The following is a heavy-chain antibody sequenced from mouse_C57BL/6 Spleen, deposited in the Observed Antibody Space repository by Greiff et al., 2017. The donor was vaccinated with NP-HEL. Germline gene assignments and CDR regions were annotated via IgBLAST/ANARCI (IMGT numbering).Heavy chain of an antibody. D-gene: IGHD2-3*01. CDR3: ARQGDGYWYFDV. CDR1: GFTFSDYY. Sequence: EVQRVESGGGLVQPGGSLKLSCAASGFTFSDYYMYWVRQTPEKRLEWVAYISNGGGSTYYPDTVKGRFTISRDNAKNTLYLQMSRLKSEDTAMYYCARQGDGYWYFDVWGTGTTVTVSS. V-gene: IGHV5-12*01. CDR2: ISNGGGST. J-gene: IGHJ1*03.